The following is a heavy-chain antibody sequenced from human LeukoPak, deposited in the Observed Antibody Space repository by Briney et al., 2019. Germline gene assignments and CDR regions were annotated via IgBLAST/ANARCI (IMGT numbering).Heavy chain of an antibody. J-gene: IGHJ4*02. CDR1: GFTVSSNY. CDR3: AKGARRETMIVVVRLYYFDY. V-gene: IGHV3-53*01. D-gene: IGHD3-22*01. Sequence: GGSLRLSCAASGFTVSSNYMSWVRQAPGKGLEWVSVIYSGGSTYYADSVKGRFTISRDNSKNTLYLQMNSLRAEDTAVYYCAKGARRETMIVVVRLYYFDYWGQGTLVTVSS. CDR2: IYSGGST.